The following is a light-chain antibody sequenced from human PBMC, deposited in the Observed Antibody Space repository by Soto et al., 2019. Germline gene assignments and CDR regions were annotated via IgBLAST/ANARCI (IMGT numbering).Light chain of an antibody. Sequence: DTVMTQSPDTLSVSPGERVTLSCRASQIISNNLAWYQQKPGQAPRLLIYGVSTRATGVPARFSGSGSGTEFRLTISGLQPEDFAVYYCQQYDDWRGTFGQGTKVEV. J-gene: IGKJ1*01. CDR2: GVS. CDR3: QQYDDWRGT. CDR1: QIISNN. V-gene: IGKV3-15*01.